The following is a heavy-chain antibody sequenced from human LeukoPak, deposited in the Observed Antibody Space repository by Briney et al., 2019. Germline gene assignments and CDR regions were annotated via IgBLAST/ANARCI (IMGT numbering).Heavy chain of an antibody. CDR1: GFTVSSNF. D-gene: IGHD3-3*01. CDR2: IYSRGGT. CDR3: ARDYRVDDFWSGYFLRAFDI. V-gene: IGHV3-53*01. Sequence: GGSLRLSCAASGFTVSSNFMSWVRQAPGKGLECVSVIYSRGGTYYADSVQGRFTISRDASKNTLFLQMNSLRADDTAVYYCARDYRVDDFWSGYFLRAFDIWGQGTLVTVSS. J-gene: IGHJ4*02.